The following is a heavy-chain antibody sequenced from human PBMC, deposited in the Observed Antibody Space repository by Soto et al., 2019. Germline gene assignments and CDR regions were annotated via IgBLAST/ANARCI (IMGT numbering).Heavy chain of an antibody. CDR3: ARDEQLRYFGWLLPPSSYFDY. J-gene: IGHJ4*02. CDR1: GYTFTSYG. Sequence: QVQLVQSGAEVKKPGASVKVSCKASGYTFTSYGISWVRQAPGQGLEWMGWISAYNGNTNYAQKLQGRVTMTTDTSTSTAYMELRSLRSDDTAVYYCARDEQLRYFGWLLPPSSYFDYWGQGTLVTVSS. V-gene: IGHV1-18*01. D-gene: IGHD3-9*01. CDR2: ISAYNGNT.